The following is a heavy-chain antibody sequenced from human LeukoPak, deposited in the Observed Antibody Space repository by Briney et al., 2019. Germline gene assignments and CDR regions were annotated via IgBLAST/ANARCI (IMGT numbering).Heavy chain of an antibody. CDR2: ISAYNGNT. V-gene: IGHV1-18*01. CDR3: ATDRHYDPLHDAFDI. J-gene: IGHJ3*02. Sequence: ASVKVSCKASGYTFTSYGISWVRQAPGQGLEWMGWISAYNGNTNYAQKLQGRVTMTTDTSTSTAYMELSSLRSEDTAVYYCATDRHYDPLHDAFDIWGQGTMVTVSS. CDR1: GYTFTSYG. D-gene: IGHD3-22*01.